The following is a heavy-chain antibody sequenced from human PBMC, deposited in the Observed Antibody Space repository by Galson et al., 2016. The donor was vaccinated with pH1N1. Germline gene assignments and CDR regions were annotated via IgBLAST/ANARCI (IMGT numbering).Heavy chain of an antibody. J-gene: IGHJ4*02. V-gene: IGHV3-11*01. D-gene: IGHD3-3*01. CDR3: ARETLNYDRWSGHYDF. CDR1: GFSFTDYY. Sequence: SLRLSCAASGFSFTDYYMSWIRQAPGKGLEWLSYVSTSGQTIYYADSVKGRFTVSRDNAKKSVFLQMNSLPAEDTAVYYCARETLNYDRWSGHYDFWGQGTQVIVSS. CDR2: VSTSGQTI.